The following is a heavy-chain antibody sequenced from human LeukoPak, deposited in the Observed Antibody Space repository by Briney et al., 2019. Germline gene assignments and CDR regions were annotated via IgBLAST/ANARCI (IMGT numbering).Heavy chain of an antibody. D-gene: IGHD3-10*01. J-gene: IGHJ4*02. CDR1: GFTFNTYE. V-gene: IGHV3-15*04. Sequence: GGSLRLSCAASGFTFNTYEMNWVRQAPGKGLEWVGRIESKTDGGTTDYAAPVKGRFTISRDDSTNTLYLQVNSLKSEDTAVYYCTTYGSGRKFDYWGQGILVTVSS. CDR2: IESKTDGGTT. CDR3: TTYGSGRKFDY.